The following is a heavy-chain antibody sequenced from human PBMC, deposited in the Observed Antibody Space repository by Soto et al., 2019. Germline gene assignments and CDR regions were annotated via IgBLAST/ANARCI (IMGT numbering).Heavy chain of an antibody. Sequence: SETLSLTCTVSGGSISSGGYYWSWIRQHPGKGLEWIWYIYYSGMTYYNPSLKSRTTISLVLSKNHFSLSLTSITAADTAVYFCARYDSTWFAAFDIWGPGTMVTVSS. D-gene: IGHD6-13*01. CDR3: ARYDSTWFAAFDI. V-gene: IGHV4-30-4*08. CDR2: IYYSGMT. CDR1: GGSISSGGYY. J-gene: IGHJ3*02.